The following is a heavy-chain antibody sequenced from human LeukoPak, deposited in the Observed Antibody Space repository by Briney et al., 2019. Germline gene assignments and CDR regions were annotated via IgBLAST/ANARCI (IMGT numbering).Heavy chain of an antibody. J-gene: IGHJ4*02. CDR1: GFTFSSYA. D-gene: IGHD6-19*01. CDR2: ISYDGSNK. CDR3: ARDSSGGWTYFDY. V-gene: IGHV3-30*04. Sequence: PGRSLRLSCAASGFTFSSYAMHWVRQAPGKGLEWVAVISYDGSNKYYADSVKGRFTISRDNSKNTLYLQMNSLRAEDTAVYFCARDSSGGWTYFDYWGQGTLVTVSS.